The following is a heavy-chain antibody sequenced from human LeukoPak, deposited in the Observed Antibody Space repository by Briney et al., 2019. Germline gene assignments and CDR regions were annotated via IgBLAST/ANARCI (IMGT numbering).Heavy chain of an antibody. CDR3: ARRNGQDIVATFRRRYYFDY. J-gene: IGHJ4*02. V-gene: IGHV4-34*01. D-gene: IGHD5-12*01. Sequence: PSETLSLTCAVYGGSFSGYYWSWIRQPPGKGLEWIGEINHSGSTNYNTSLKSRVTISINTSKNQFSLKLSSVTAADTAVYYCARRNGQDIVATFRRRYYFDYWGQGTLVTVSS. CDR1: GGSFSGYY. CDR2: INHSGST.